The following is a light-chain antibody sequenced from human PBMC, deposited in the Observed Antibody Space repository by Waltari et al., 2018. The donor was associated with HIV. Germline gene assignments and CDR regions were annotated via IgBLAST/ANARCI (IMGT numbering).Light chain of an antibody. Sequence: DIVMTQSPDSLAVSMGETATIHCKSSQSVLYSSNNKNYLAWYQQKPGRPPKLLIYWASTRESGVPDRFSGSASETHFTLTISSLQPEDVAVYYCQQYVRKRTFGQGTRLEI. J-gene: IGKJ2*01. V-gene: IGKV4-1*01. CDR2: WAS. CDR1: QSVLYSSNNKNY. CDR3: QQYVRKRT.